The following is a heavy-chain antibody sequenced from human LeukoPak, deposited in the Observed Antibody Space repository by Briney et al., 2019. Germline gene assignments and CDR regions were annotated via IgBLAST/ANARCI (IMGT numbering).Heavy chain of an antibody. CDR2: IYYSGST. V-gene: IGHV4-59*01. J-gene: IGHJ4*02. D-gene: IGHD2-2*01. CDR3: AREARSSTSLDY. Sequence: SETLSLTCTVSGGSISSYYWSWIRQPPGKGLEWIGYIYYSGSTNYNPSLKSRVTISVDTSKNQFSLKLSSVTAADTAVYYCAREARSSTSLDYWGQGTLVTVSS. CDR1: GGSISSYY.